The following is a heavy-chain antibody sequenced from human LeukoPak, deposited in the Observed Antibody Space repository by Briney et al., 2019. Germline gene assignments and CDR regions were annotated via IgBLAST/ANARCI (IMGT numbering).Heavy chain of an antibody. CDR3: ARAYYYGSGSYPYYFDY. D-gene: IGHD3-10*01. Sequence: YYADSVKGRFTIPRDNAKNSLYLQMNSLRAEDTAVYYCARAYYYGSGSYPYYFDYWGQGTLVTVSS. J-gene: IGHJ4*02. V-gene: IGHV3-48*01.